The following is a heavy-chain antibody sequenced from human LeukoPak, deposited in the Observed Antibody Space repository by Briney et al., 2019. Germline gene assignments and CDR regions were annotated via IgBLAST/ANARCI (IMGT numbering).Heavy chain of an antibody. Sequence: SGTLSLTCAVSGGSISSTNWWSWVRQPPGKGLEWIGEIYHSGSTNYNPSLKSRVTISVDKSKNQFSLKLSSVTAADTAVYYCARIYCSGGTCYDVDYWGQGTLVTVSS. CDR3: ARIYCSGGTCYDVDY. J-gene: IGHJ4*02. V-gene: IGHV4-4*02. CDR2: IYHSGST. D-gene: IGHD2-15*01. CDR1: GGSISSTNW.